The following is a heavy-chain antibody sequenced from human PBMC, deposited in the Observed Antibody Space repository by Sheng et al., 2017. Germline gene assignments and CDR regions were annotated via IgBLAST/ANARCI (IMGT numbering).Heavy chain of an antibody. CDR2: IYTSGST. V-gene: IGHV4-4*07. D-gene: IGHD6-13*01. Sequence: QVQLQESGPGLVKPSETLSLTCTVSGGSISSYYWSWIRQPAGKGLEWIGRIYTSGSTNYNPSLKSRVTMSVDTSKNQFSLKLSSVTAADTAVYYCARVKGIAAAVDYYMDVWGKGTTVTVSS. CDR1: GGSISSYY. CDR3: ARVKGIAAAVDYYMDV. J-gene: IGHJ6*03.